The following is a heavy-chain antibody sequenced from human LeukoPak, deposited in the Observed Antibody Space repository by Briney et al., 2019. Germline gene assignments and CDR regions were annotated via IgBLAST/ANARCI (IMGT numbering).Heavy chain of an antibody. J-gene: IGHJ4*02. V-gene: IGHV3-7*01. CDR2: IKQDETEK. D-gene: IGHD3-22*01. CDR1: GFTFSNYW. Sequence: GGSLRLSCAASGFTFSNYWMNWVRQAPGKGLEWVANIKQDETEKYYVDSVKGRFTISRDNAKNSLYLQMNSVRAKDAAVYYCARGRGGYFYTLIDYWGQGILVTVSS. CDR3: ARGRGGYFYTLIDY.